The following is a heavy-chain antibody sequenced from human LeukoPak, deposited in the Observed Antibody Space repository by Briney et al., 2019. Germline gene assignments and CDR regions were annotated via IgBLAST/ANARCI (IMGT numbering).Heavy chain of an antibody. CDR2: IYYSGST. CDR1: GGSISSGSYY. D-gene: IGHD4-17*01. V-gene: IGHV4-61*01. J-gene: IGHJ4*02. Sequence: SETLSLTCTVSGGSISSGSYYWSWIRQPPGKGLEWIGYIYYSGSTNYNPSLKSRVTISVDTSKNQFSLKLSSVTAADTAVYYCARHRQEKYGDYKFDYWGQGTLVTVSS. CDR3: ARHRQEKYGDYKFDY.